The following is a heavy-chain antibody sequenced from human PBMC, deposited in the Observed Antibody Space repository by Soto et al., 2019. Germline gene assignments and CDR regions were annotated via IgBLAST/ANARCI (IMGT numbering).Heavy chain of an antibody. CDR1: GFTFSSYG. J-gene: IGHJ4*02. CDR3: ARDDWGPYGGNSLDY. D-gene: IGHD2-21*02. Sequence: GGSLRLSCAASGFTFSSYGMHWVRQAPGKGLEWVAVIWYDGSNKYYADSVKGRFTISRDNSKNTLYLQMNSLRAEDTAVYYCARDDWGPYGGNSLDYWGQGTLVTVSS. V-gene: IGHV3-33*01. CDR2: IWYDGSNK.